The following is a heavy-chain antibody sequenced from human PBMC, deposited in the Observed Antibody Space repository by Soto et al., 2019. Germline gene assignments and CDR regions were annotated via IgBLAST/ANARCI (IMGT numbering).Heavy chain of an antibody. V-gene: IGHV1-69*06. Sequence: QVQLVQSGAEVKKPGSSVKVSCKASGGTFSSYAISWVRQAPGQGLEWMGGIIPIFGTANYAQKFQGRVTINADKSTSTAYMELSSLRSEDTAVYYCARGPYYYDSSGYYLPWYFDLWGRGTLVTVSS. J-gene: IGHJ2*01. CDR2: IIPIFGTA. CDR3: ARGPYYYDSSGYYLPWYFDL. CDR1: GGTFSSYA. D-gene: IGHD3-22*01.